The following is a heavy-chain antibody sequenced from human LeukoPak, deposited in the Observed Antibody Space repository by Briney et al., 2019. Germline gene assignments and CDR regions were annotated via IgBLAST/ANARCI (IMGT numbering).Heavy chain of an antibody. V-gene: IGHV3-23*01. J-gene: IGHJ4*02. CDR1: GFTFSSYA. Sequence: GGSLRLSCAASGFTFSSYAMSWVRQAPGKGLEWVSAISGSGGSTYYADSVKGRFTISRDNAKNSLYLQMNSLRAEDTAVYYCARGGLGYFDYWGQGTLVTVSS. CDR2: ISGSGGST. CDR3: ARGGLGYFDY. D-gene: IGHD3-9*01.